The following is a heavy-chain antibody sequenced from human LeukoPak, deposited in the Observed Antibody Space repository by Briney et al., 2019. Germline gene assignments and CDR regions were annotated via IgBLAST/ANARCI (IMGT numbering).Heavy chain of an antibody. J-gene: IGHJ4*02. V-gene: IGHV1-18*01. D-gene: IGHD2-2*02. CDR2: ISAYNGNT. Sequence: ASVKVSCKASGYTFTSYGISWVRQAPGQGLEWMGWISAYNGNTNYAQKLQGRVTMTTDTSTSTAYMELRSLRSDDTAVYYCARDHLPYCSSTSCYTNYWGQGTLVTVSS. CDR1: GYTFTSYG. CDR3: ARDHLPYCSSTSCYTNY.